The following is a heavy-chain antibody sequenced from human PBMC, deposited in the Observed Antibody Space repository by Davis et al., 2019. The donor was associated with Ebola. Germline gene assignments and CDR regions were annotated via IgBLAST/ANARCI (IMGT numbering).Heavy chain of an antibody. Sequence: PGGSLRLSCAASGFTFSSYAMSWVRQAPGKGLEWVSAIRGSGGSTYYADSVKGRFTISRDNSKNTLYLQMNSLRAEDTAVYYCAKGGYGSLYYYYYGMDVWGQGTTVTVSS. V-gene: IGHV3-23*01. J-gene: IGHJ6*02. CDR2: IRGSGGST. CDR3: AKGGYGSLYYYYYGMDV. CDR1: GFTFSSYA. D-gene: IGHD5-18*01.